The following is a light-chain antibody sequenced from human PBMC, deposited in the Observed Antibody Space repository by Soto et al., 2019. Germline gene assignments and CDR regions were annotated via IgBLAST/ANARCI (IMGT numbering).Light chain of an antibody. CDR3: QQYGSSPFP. CDR2: GAS. J-gene: IGKJ3*01. Sequence: ELVLTQSPGTLSLSPGERATLSSRASQSVSSSYLAWYQQKPGQAPRLLIYGASSRATGIPDRFSGSGSGTDFTLTISRLEPEDFAVYYCQQYGSSPFPFGPGTKVDIK. V-gene: IGKV3-20*01. CDR1: QSVSSSY.